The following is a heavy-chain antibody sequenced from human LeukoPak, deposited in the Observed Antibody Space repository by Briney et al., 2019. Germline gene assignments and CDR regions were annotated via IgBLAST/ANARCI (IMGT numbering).Heavy chain of an antibody. CDR2: IYKSGST. V-gene: IGHV4-4*07. J-gene: IGHJ4*02. CDR1: GGSLCSYY. D-gene: IGHD6-13*01. CDR3: ARSAFLVTAPGLYYFDY. Sequence: SETLSLTCTVSGGSLCSYYWSWIRPPAGKGLEWIGHIYKSGSTNYNPSLKGRVTMSVATSKNQFSLHLSSVTAADTAVYYCARSAFLVTAPGLYYFDYWGQGTLVAVSS.